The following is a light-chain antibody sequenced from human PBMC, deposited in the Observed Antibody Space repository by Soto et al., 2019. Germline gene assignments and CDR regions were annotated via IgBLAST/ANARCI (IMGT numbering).Light chain of an antibody. J-gene: IGKJ4*01. CDR2: GAS. Sequence: EIVLTQSPGTLSMSVGERATLSCRASQTMASNFLAWYQQTPGQAPRLVIYGASNRATGIPDRFNGSASGTDFTLTINGLEPEDFAVYHCQQYASAPLAFGGGTRVEIK. CDR1: QTMASNF. CDR3: QQYASAPLA. V-gene: IGKV3-20*01.